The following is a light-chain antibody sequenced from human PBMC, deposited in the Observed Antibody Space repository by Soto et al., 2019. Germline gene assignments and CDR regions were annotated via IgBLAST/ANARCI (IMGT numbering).Light chain of an antibody. CDR3: QQYGSSPR. CDR1: QSVSSSY. V-gene: IGKV3-20*01. J-gene: IGKJ1*01. Sequence: EIVLTQSPGTLSLSPGERATLSCRASQSVSSSYLAWYQQKPGQAPRLLIYDASSRATGIPDRFSGSGSGTDFTLTISRLEPEDFAVFYCQQYGSSPRFGQGTKVEI. CDR2: DAS.